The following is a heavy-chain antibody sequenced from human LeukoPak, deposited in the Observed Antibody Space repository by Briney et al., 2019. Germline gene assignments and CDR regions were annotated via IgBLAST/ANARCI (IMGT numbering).Heavy chain of an antibody. J-gene: IGHJ4*02. V-gene: IGHV3-23*01. CDR1: GFTFSSYS. CDR3: AKQKSRDSSGYPGY. D-gene: IGHD3-22*01. Sequence: PGGALRLSCAASGFTFSSYSMNWVRQAPGKGLEWVSAISGSGGSTYYADSVKGRFTISRDNSKNTLYLQMNSLRAEDTAVYYCAKQKSRDSSGYPGYWGQGTLVTVSS. CDR2: ISGSGGST.